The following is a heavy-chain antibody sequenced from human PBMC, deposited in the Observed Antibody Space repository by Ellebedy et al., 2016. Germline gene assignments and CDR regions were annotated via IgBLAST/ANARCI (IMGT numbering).Heavy chain of an antibody. CDR1: GGSFSGYY. CDR2: INHSGST. Sequence: GSLRLXXAVYGGSFSGYYWSWIRQPPGKGLEWIGEINHSGSTNYNPSLKSRVTISVDTSKNQFSLTLRPVTAADTAMYYCARGAYTTLSGPFDYWGRGTLVTVSS. D-gene: IGHD2/OR15-2a*01. CDR3: ARGAYTTLSGPFDY. V-gene: IGHV4-34*01. J-gene: IGHJ4*02.